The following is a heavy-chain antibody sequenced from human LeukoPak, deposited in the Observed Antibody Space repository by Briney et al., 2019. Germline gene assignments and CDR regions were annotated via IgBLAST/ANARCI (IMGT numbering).Heavy chain of an antibody. Sequence: GGSLRLSCAASGFTFSSHGMNWVRQAPGKGLEWVSGIIPSGHTTYYADSVRGRFTISRDNSRNTLYLQMNSLRAEDTAVYYCAKPSSRGYYDSSGYLWDWGQGTLVTVSS. CDR3: AKPSSRGYYDSSGYLWD. CDR1: GFTFSSHG. CDR2: IIPSGHTT. J-gene: IGHJ4*02. D-gene: IGHD3-22*01. V-gene: IGHV3-23*01.